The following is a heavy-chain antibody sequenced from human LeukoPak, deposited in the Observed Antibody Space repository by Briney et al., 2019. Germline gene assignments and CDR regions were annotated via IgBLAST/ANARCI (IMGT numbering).Heavy chain of an antibody. D-gene: IGHD3-10*01. CDR1: GYTFTNYY. J-gene: IGHJ4*02. V-gene: IGHV1-46*01. Sequence: GASVKVSCKASGYTFTNYYMHWVRQAPGQGLEWMGIIHPSGGSTTSAQKFQGRVTMTRDTSTSTVYMELSSLRSEDTAVYYCATDKSGLLWFGELRDYWGQGTLVTVSS. CDR3: ATDKSGLLWFGELRDY. CDR2: IHPSGGST.